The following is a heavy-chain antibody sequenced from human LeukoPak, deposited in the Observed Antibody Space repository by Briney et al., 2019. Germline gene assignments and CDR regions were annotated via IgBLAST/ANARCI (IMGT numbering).Heavy chain of an antibody. V-gene: IGHV3-74*03. J-gene: IGHJ4*02. CDR2: ISPDGSTT. CDR1: GFSFSTYW. CDR3: ARDETGYHYFDY. Sequence: PGGSLRLSCAASGFSFSTYWMHWVRQAPGKGLMWVSRISPDGSTTLYADSVKGRFTISRDNAKNTLYLQMNSLRAEDTAVYYCARDETGYHYFDYWGQGTLVTVSS. D-gene: IGHD3-9*01.